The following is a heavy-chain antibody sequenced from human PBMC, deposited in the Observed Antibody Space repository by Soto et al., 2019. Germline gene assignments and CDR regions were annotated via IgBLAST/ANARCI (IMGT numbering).Heavy chain of an antibody. CDR1: GFTFSSYW. V-gene: IGHV3-7*05. Sequence: GGSLRLSCAASGFTFSSYWMSWVRQAPGKGLEWVANIKQDGSEKYYVDSVKGRFTISRDNAKNSLYLQMNSLRAEDTAVYYCARGFGYSSGWYVPYYYYGMDVWGQGTTVTVSS. CDR2: IKQDGSEK. D-gene: IGHD6-19*01. J-gene: IGHJ6*02. CDR3: ARGFGYSSGWYVPYYYYGMDV.